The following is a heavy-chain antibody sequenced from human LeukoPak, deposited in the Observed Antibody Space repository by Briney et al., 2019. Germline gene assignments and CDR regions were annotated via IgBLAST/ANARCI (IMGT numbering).Heavy chain of an antibody. CDR3: AKRGDYDFWSGYYLFDY. Sequence: GSLRLSCAASGFTFSSYAMSWVRQAPGKGLEWVSAISGSGGSTYYADSVKGRFTISRDNSKNTLYLQMNSLRAEDTAVYYCAKRGDYDFWSGYYLFDYWGQGTLVTVSS. CDR1: GFTFSSYA. J-gene: IGHJ4*02. V-gene: IGHV3-23*01. CDR2: ISGSGGST. D-gene: IGHD3-3*01.